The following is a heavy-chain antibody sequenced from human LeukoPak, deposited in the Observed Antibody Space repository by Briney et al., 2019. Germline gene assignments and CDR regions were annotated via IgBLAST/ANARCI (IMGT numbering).Heavy chain of an antibody. Sequence: GASVKVSCKASGYTFTSYDINWVRQATGQGLEWMGWMNPNSGNTGYAQKFQGRVTMTRNTSISTAYMELNSLRSEDTAVYYCARGPTYYYDSSGRQALGYWGQGTLVTVSS. D-gene: IGHD3-22*01. CDR2: MNPNSGNT. V-gene: IGHV1-8*01. CDR1: GYTFTSYD. J-gene: IGHJ4*02. CDR3: ARGPTYYYDSSGRQALGY.